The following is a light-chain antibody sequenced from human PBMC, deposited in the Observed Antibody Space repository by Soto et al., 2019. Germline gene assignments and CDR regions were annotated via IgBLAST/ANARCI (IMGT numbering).Light chain of an antibody. CDR1: QSVSSY. Sequence: ESVLTQSPATLSLSPGERATLSCRASQSVSSYLAWYQQKPGQAPRLLIYDASNRATGIPARFSGSGSGTDFTLTISSLEPEDFAVYYYQQRNNWPMTFGQGTKVDIK. CDR3: QQRNNWPMT. CDR2: DAS. J-gene: IGKJ1*01. V-gene: IGKV3-11*01.